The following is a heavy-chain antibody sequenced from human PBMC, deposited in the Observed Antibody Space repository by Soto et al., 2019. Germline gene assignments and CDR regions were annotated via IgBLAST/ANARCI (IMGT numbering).Heavy chain of an antibody. Sequence: SETLSLTCAVYGESFSGYYWTWIRQPPGKGLEWIGEINHSGSSNYNPSLKSRVSISIDTSENQFSLRLSSVTAADTAVYYCARGSIPARRVFGYWGQGTQVTVSS. J-gene: IGHJ4*02. CDR2: INHSGSS. V-gene: IGHV4-34*01. CDR3: ARGSIPARRVFGY. CDR1: GESFSGYY. D-gene: IGHD6-6*01.